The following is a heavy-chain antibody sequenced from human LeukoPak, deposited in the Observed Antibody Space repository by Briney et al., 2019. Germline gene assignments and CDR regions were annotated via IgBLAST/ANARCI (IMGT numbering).Heavy chain of an antibody. V-gene: IGHV4-59*08. J-gene: IGHJ3*02. CDR3: ARHIVKQQLIDAFDI. CDR2: IYYSGST. Sequence: SETLSLTCTVSGGSISSYYWSWIRQPPGKGLEWIGYIYYSGSTNYNPSLKSRVTISVDTSKNQFSLKLSSVTAADTAVYYCARHIVKQQLIDAFDIWGQGTMVTVSS. CDR1: GGSISSYY. D-gene: IGHD6-13*01.